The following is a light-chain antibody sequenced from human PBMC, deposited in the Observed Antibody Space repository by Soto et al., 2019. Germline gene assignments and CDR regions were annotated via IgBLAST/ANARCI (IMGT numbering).Light chain of an antibody. CDR3: QQRKNWQVT. J-gene: IGKJ5*01. Sequence: ENVLTQSPATLSLSPGESATLSCRASQSVPSSWLAWYQQKPGQAPRLLIYGASSRATGIPDRFSGSGSGTDYTLTISSLEPEDFAVYYCQQRKNWQVTFGQGTRLEIK. CDR2: GAS. CDR1: QSVPSSW. V-gene: IGKV3D-20*02.